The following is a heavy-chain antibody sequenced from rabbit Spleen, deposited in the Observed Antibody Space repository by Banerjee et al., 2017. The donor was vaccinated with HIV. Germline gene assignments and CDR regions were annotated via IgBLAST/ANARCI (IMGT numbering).Heavy chain of an antibody. CDR2: IYAGSSGST. CDR3: ARGLSGDTSVLAL. V-gene: IGHV1S45*01. D-gene: IGHD1-1*01. J-gene: IGHJ4*01. CDR1: GFDLSSYYY. Sequence: QEQLVESGGGLVQPEGSLTLTCKASGFDLSSYYYMCWVRQAPGMGLELIACIYAGSSGSTYYASWAKCRFTISKTSSTTVTLQMTSLTAADTATYFCARGLSGDTSVLALWGPGTLVTVS.